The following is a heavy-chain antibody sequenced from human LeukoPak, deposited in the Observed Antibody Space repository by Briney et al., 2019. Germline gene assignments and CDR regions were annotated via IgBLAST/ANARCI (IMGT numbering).Heavy chain of an antibody. CDR2: IYYSGST. CDR3: ARAVGMVVTV. V-gene: IGHV4-39*01. J-gene: IGHJ4*02. D-gene: IGHD4/OR15-4a*01. Sequence: SETLSLTCTVSGGSISSSSYYWGWIRQPPGKGLEWIGGIYYSGSTYYNPSLKSRVTISVDTSKNQFSLKLSSVTAADTAVYYCARAVGMVVTVWGQGTLVTVSS. CDR1: GGSISSSSYY.